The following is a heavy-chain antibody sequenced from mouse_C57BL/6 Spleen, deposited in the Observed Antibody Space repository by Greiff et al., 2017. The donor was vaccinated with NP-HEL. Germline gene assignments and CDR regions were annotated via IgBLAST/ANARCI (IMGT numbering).Heavy chain of an antibody. V-gene: IGHV1-81*01. D-gene: IGHD2-4*01. Sequence: QVQLKESGAELARPGASVKLSCKASGYTFTSYGISWVKQRTGQGLEWIGEIYPRSGNTYYNEKFKGKATLTADKSSSTAYMELRSLTSEDSAVYFCARSSDYAFDYWGQGTTLTVSS. J-gene: IGHJ2*01. CDR3: ARSSDYAFDY. CDR1: GYTFTSYG. CDR2: IYPRSGNT.